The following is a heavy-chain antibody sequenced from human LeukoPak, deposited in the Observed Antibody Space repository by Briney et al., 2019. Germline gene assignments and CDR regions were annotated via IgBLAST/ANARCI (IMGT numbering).Heavy chain of an antibody. CDR3: ARGIDPSFTGTYVHWFDP. CDR2: ISGSGGST. J-gene: IGHJ5*02. Sequence: GGSLRLSCAASGFTFSSYAMSWVRQAPGKGLEWVSAISGSGGSTYYADSVKGRFTISRDNSKNTLYLQMNSLRAEDTAVYYCARGIDPSFTGTYVHWFDPWGQGTLVTVSS. CDR1: GFTFSSYA. V-gene: IGHV3-23*01. D-gene: IGHD1-1*01.